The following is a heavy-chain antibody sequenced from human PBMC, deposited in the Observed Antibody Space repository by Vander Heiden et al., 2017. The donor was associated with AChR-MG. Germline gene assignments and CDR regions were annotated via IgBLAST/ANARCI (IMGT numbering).Heavy chain of an antibody. CDR2: ISTSGSTI. D-gene: IGHD6-13*01. CDR3: AREAAVTGFDL. Sequence: EVQLVESGGGLAQPGGSLRLSCAASGLPFATYSTHWVRQAPGKGLEWLSYISTSGSTIYSADSVKGRFTISRDNDKHSLYLQMDSLSADDTAVYFCAREAAVTGFDLWGQGTLVTVSS. V-gene: IGHV3-48*01. J-gene: IGHJ4*02. CDR1: GLPFATYS.